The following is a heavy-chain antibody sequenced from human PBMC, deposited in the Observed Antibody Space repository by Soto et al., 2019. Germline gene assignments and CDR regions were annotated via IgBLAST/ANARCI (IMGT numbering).Heavy chain of an antibody. CDR1: GGTFSSYA. Sequence: SVKVSCKASGGTFSSYAISWVRQAPGQGLEWMGGIIPIFGTANYAQKFQGRVTITADESTSTAYMELSSLRSEDTAVYYCAREMTTVNRQYYYYGMDVWGQGTTVTVSS. CDR2: IIPIFGTA. V-gene: IGHV1-69*13. D-gene: IGHD4-4*01. J-gene: IGHJ6*02. CDR3: AREMTTVNRQYYYYGMDV.